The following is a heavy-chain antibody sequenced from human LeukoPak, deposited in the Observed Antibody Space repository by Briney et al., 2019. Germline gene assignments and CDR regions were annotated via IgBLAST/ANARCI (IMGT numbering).Heavy chain of an antibody. J-gene: IGHJ5*02. V-gene: IGHV2-5*02. Sequence: SGPTLVNPTQTLTLTCTFSGFSLSTSGVGVGWIRQPPGKALEWLALIYWDDDKRYSPSLKSRLTITKDTSKNQVVLTMTNMDPVDTATYYCAHRRSRAYSSSWGNWFDPWGQGTLVTVSS. CDR1: GFSLSTSGVG. D-gene: IGHD6-13*01. CDR2: IYWDDDK. CDR3: AHRRSRAYSSSWGNWFDP.